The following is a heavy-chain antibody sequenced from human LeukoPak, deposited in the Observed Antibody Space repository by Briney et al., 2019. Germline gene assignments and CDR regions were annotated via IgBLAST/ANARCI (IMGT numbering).Heavy chain of an antibody. J-gene: IGHJ4*02. CDR1: GGTFSSYA. D-gene: IGHD5-18*01. Sequence: SVKVSCKASGGTFSSYAISWVRQAPGQGLEWMGGIIPIFGTANYAQKFQGRVTITADESTSTAYMELSSLRSEDTAVYYCASRVDTTDGREFDYWGQGTLVTVSS. CDR3: ASRVDTTDGREFDY. CDR2: IIPIFGTA. V-gene: IGHV1-69*13.